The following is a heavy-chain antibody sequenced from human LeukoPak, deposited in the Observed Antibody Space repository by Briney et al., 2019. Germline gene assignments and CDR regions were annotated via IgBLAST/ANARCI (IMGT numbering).Heavy chain of an antibody. Sequence: PGGSLRLSCAASGFTFSDYGMHWVRQAPGKGLEWVAFIRYDGSNKYYADSVKGRFTISRDNSKNTLYLQMDSLRAEDTAIYYCASGGYCSSTSCLYYFDYWGQGTLVTVSS. D-gene: IGHD2-2*01. CDR3: ASGGYCSSTSCLYYFDY. CDR2: IRYDGSNK. CDR1: GFTFSDYG. J-gene: IGHJ4*02. V-gene: IGHV3-30*02.